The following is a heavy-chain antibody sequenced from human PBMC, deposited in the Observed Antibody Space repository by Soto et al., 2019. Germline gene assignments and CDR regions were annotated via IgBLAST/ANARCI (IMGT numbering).Heavy chain of an antibody. CDR1: GYTFTSYG. D-gene: IGHD2-2*01. CDR3: ARAPRVVVVPAAKNWFDP. V-gene: IGHV1-18*04. J-gene: IGHJ5*02. Sequence: ASLKVSCKASGYTFTSYGISWVRQAPGQGLEWMGWISAYNGNTNYAQKLQGRVTMTTDTSTSTAYMELRSLRSDDTAVYYCARAPRVVVVPAAKNWFDPWGQGTLVTVSS. CDR2: ISAYNGNT.